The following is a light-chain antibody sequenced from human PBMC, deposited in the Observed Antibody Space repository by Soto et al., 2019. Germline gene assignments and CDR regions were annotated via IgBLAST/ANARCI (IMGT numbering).Light chain of an antibody. V-gene: IGKV1-5*03. CDR1: QSISSW. CDR3: QQDRT. CDR2: KAT. J-gene: IGKJ1*01. Sequence: DIQMTQSPSTLSASVGDRVTITCRASQSISSWLAWYQQKPGKAPKLLIYKATSLESGVPSRFSGSGSGTEFSHTMGSLQPDDFTTYYGQQDRTFGQGTKVEIK.